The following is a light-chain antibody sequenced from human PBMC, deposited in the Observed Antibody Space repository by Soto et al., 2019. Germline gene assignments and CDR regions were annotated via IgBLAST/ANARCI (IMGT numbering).Light chain of an antibody. CDR3: TSYTSSTTWV. V-gene: IGLV2-14*03. J-gene: IGLJ3*02. CDR1: SSDLGAYDY. Sequence: QSVLTQPASVSGSPGQSITISCSGSSSDLGAYDYVSWYQQHPGKAPKLMIYDVSKRPSGVSNRFSGSKSGNTASLIISGLQAEDEADYYCTSYTSSTTWVFGGGTKLTVL. CDR2: DVS.